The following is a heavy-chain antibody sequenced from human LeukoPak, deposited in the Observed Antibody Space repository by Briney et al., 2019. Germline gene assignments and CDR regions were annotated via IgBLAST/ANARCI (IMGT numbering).Heavy chain of an antibody. V-gene: IGHV1-18*01. CDR3: ARDFREWELLLLFHY. Sequence: ASVKVSCKASGYTFTNYGISWVRQAPGQGLEWMGWISVYNGNTYYAQKLQDRVTMTTDTSTSTAYMELRSLRSDDTAVYYCARDFREWELLLLFHYCGEGTLVTVSS. J-gene: IGHJ4*02. CDR1: GYTFTNYG. CDR2: ISVYNGNT. D-gene: IGHD1-26*01.